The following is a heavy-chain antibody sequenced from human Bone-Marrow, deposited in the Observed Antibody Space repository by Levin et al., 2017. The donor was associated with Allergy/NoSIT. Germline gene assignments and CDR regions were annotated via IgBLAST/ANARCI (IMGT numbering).Heavy chain of an antibody. D-gene: IGHD1-14*01. CDR1: GFTFGSYW. J-gene: IGHJ4*02. CDR2: IKQDGSER. Sequence: GESLKISCAASGFTFGSYWMSWVRQAPGKGLEWVANIKQDGSERHYVDSVKGRFTISRDNAKNSLYLQMSSLRAEDTAVYYCARVPWTGAYFDYWGQGTLVTVSS. CDR3: ARVPWTGAYFDY. V-gene: IGHV3-7*04.